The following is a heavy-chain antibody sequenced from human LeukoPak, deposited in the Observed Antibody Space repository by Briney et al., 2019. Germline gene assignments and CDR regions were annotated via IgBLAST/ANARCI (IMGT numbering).Heavy chain of an antibody. J-gene: IGHJ4*02. CDR3: ARDGKWLTLYYFDY. V-gene: IGHV4-4*07. CDR1: GASISGYY. CDR2: IYSSGST. Sequence: PSETLSLTCTVSGASISGYYWSWIRQPAGKGLEWXGRIYSSGSTNYNPSLKSRVTMSVDTSKNQFSLKLSSVTAADTAVYYCARDGKWLTLYYFDYWGQGTLVTVSS. D-gene: IGHD3-22*01.